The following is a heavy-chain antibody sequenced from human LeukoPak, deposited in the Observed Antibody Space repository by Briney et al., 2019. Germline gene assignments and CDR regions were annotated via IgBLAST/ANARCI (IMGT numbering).Heavy chain of an antibody. J-gene: IGHJ5*02. Sequence: GRSLRLSCAASGFTFNTYAMSWVRQAPGKGLEWVSSISGSAGSTYYADSVKGRFTISRDNSNNTLYLQINSLRAEDTAVYYCAKTPSLWWFDPWGQGTLVTVSS. D-gene: IGHD3-16*02. CDR2: ISGSAGST. V-gene: IGHV3-23*01. CDR1: GFTFNTYA. CDR3: AKTPSLWWFDP.